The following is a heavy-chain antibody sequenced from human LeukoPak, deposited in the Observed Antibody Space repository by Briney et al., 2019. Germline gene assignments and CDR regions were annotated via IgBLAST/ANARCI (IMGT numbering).Heavy chain of an antibody. CDR1: GFTVITND. CDR2: LYCDDNT. D-gene: IGHD1-14*01. CDR3: ARGVEPLAANTLAY. V-gene: IGHV3-53*01. Sequence: GGSLRLSCAAPGFTVITNDMTWVRQAPAKGLEWVSVLYCDDNTKYADSVQGRFTISRDNSKNTLYLEMNSLSPDDTAVYYCARGVEPLAANTLAYWGQGTLVTVSS. J-gene: IGHJ4*02.